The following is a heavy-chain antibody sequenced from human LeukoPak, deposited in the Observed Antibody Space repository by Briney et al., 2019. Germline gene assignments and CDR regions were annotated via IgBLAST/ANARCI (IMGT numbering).Heavy chain of an antibody. CDR1: GFTFSSYA. J-gene: IGHJ4*02. CDR3: AKDRHFDDGSGLYSGFDY. Sequence: GGSLRLSCAASGFTFSSYAMSWVRQAPGKGLEWVSAISISGVNTYYADSVKGRFTISRDTSKNTLYLQMNSLRAEDTAVYYCAKDRHFDDGSGLYSGFDYWGQGSLVTVAS. CDR2: ISISGVNT. D-gene: IGHD3-22*01. V-gene: IGHV3-23*01.